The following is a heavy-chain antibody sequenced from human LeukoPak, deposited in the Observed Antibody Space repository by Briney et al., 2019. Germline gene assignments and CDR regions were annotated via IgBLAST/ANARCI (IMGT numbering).Heavy chain of an antibody. Sequence: SETLSLTCAVYGGSFSGYYWSWVRQPPGKGLEWIGEINHSGSTNYNPSLKSRVTISVDTSKNQFSLKLSSVTAADTAVYYCARKCRYTWNYGCNWFDPWGQGTLVTVSS. D-gene: IGHD1-7*01. V-gene: IGHV4-34*01. CDR3: ARKCRYTWNYGCNWFDP. J-gene: IGHJ5*02. CDR2: INHSGST. CDR1: GGSFSGYY.